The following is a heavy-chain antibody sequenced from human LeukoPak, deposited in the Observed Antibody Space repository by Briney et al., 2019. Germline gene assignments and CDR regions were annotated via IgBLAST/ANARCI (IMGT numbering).Heavy chain of an antibody. D-gene: IGHD3-22*01. Sequence: SETLSLTCTVSGGSISSYYWSWIRQPAGKGLEWIGRIYTSGSTNYNPSLKSRVTMSVDTSKNQFSLKLSSVTAADTAVYYCARDNYYDSSGYYYVRDAFDIWGQGTMVTVSS. CDR3: ARDNYYDSSGYYYVRDAFDI. CDR2: IYTSGST. CDR1: GGSISSYY. V-gene: IGHV4-4*07. J-gene: IGHJ3*02.